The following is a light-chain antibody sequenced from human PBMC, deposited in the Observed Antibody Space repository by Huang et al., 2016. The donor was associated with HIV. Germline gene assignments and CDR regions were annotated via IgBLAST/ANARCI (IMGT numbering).Light chain of an antibody. CDR1: QHINNY. CDR3: QQYFSYPQT. CDR2: AAD. Sequence: AIHLTQSPSSVYASTGDRVNITCRASQHINNYLAWYRQIPGRSPDLLIYAADSLKTGVPSRFSCGGSGTDFTLTINCLQSEDFVTYYCQQYFSYPQTFGQGTKVEVK. J-gene: IGKJ1*01. V-gene: IGKV1-8*01.